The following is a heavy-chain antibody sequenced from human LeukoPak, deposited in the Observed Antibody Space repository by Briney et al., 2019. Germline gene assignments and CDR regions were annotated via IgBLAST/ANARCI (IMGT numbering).Heavy chain of an antibody. Sequence: GASVKVSCKASGYTFTSYGISWVRQAPGQGFEWMGWISAYNDNTNYAQKLQGRVTMTTDTSTSTAYMELRSLRSDDTAVYYCASASSIAVAGEDAFDIWGQGTMVTVSS. D-gene: IGHD6-19*01. CDR2: ISAYNDNT. V-gene: IGHV1-18*01. J-gene: IGHJ3*02. CDR3: ASASSIAVAGEDAFDI. CDR1: GYTFTSYG.